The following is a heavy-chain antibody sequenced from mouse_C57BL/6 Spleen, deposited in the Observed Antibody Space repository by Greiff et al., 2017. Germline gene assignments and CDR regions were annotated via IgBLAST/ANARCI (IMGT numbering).Heavy chain of an antibody. Sequence: QVQLKQPGAELVKPGASVKVSCKASGYTFTSYWMHWVKQRPGQGLEWIGRIHPSDSDTNYNQKFKGKATLTVDKSSSTAYMQLSSLTSEDSAVYYCAIGVTTVPFDYWGQGTTLTVSS. J-gene: IGHJ2*01. D-gene: IGHD2-13*01. CDR1: GYTFTSYW. CDR2: IHPSDSDT. V-gene: IGHV1-74*01. CDR3: AIGVTTVPFDY.